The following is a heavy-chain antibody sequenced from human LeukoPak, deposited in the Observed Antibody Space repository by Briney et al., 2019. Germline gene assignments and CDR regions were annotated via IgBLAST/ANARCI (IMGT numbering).Heavy chain of an antibody. CDR2: IYYSGRT. J-gene: IGHJ3*02. V-gene: IGHV4-39*07. Sequence: PSETLSLTCSVSGASISISNYYWGWIRQPPGKGLEWIGSIYYSGRTYYNPSLKSRVTISVDKSKNQFSLKLSSVTAADTAVYYCARLPSGSHRAFDIWGQGTMVTVSS. CDR3: ARLPSGSHRAFDI. D-gene: IGHD1-26*01. CDR1: GASISISNYY.